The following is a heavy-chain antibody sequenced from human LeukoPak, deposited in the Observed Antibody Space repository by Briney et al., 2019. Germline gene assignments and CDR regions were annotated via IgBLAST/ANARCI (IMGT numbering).Heavy chain of an antibody. V-gene: IGHV4-39*07. CDR3: AREASGATVYFQH. CDR1: GGSISSSSYY. D-gene: IGHD4-17*01. CDR2: IYYSGST. J-gene: IGHJ1*01. Sequence: PSETLSLTCTVSGGSISSSSYYWGWIRQPPGKGLEWIGSIYYSGSTYYNPSLKSRVTISVDTSKNQFSLKLSSVTAADTAVYYCAREASGATVYFQHWGQGTLVTVSS.